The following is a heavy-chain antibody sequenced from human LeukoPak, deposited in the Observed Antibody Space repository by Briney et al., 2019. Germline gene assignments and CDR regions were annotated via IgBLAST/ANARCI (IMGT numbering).Heavy chain of an antibody. J-gene: IGHJ4*02. CDR2: INHSGST. CDR3: ARSDYGDYEGQYYFDY. CDR1: GGSFSDYY. Sequence: SETLSLTCAVYGGSFSDYYWTWIRQPPGKGLEWIGEINHSGSTNCNPSLNSRVTISVDTSKNQFSLKLSSVTAADTAVYYCARSDYGDYEGQYYFDYWGQGTLVIVSS. D-gene: IGHD4-17*01. V-gene: IGHV4-34*01.